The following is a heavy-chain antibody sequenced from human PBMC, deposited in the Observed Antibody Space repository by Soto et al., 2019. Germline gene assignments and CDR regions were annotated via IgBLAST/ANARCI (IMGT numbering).Heavy chain of an antibody. CDR3: AKDLSSSWYPNWFDP. Sequence: GGSLRLSCAASGFTFSSYAMSWVRQAPGKGLEWVSAISGSGGSTYYADSVKGRFTISRDNSKNTLYLQMNSLRAEDTAVYYCAKDLSSSWYPNWFDPWGQGTLVTVSS. J-gene: IGHJ5*02. CDR2: ISGSGGST. D-gene: IGHD6-13*01. CDR1: GFTFSSYA. V-gene: IGHV3-23*01.